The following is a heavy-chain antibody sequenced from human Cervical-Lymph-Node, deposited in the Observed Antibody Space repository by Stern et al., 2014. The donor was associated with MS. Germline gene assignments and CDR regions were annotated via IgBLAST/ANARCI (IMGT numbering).Heavy chain of an antibody. CDR2: IIPFSGAT. CDR3: AASPTGLVIWADYGMDV. D-gene: IGHD3/OR15-3a*01. Sequence: QVQLVQSGAEVKKTGSSVTLSCTASGGTLNFRRLHWVRQAPGQALEWMGWIIPFSGATKYTQRFQGRVTFTKDTSMGTMYMTLSGLKSEDTAIYFCAASPTGLVIWADYGMDVWGQGTTVAVSS. V-gene: IGHV1-45*02. CDR1: GGTLNFRR. J-gene: IGHJ6*02.